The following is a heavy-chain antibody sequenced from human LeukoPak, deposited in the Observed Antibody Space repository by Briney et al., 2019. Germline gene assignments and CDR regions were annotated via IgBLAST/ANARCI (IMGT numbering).Heavy chain of an antibody. V-gene: IGHV3-74*01. J-gene: IGHJ4*02. Sequence: GGSLRLSCAASGLTFSSYWMHWVRQAPGKGLVWVSRIDTDGSRTAYADSVKGRFTISRDNAKNTLYLQMNSLTAEDTAVYYCASGLRIAPGPADYWGQGTLVTVSS. D-gene: IGHD6-13*01. CDR3: ASGLRIAPGPADY. CDR1: GLTFSSYW. CDR2: IDTDGSRT.